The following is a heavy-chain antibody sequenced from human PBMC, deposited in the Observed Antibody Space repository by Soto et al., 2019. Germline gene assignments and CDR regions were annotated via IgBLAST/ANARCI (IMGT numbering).Heavy chain of an antibody. J-gene: IGHJ5*02. CDR1: GFTFSDYY. V-gene: IGHV3-11*06. D-gene: IGHD2-21*01. CDR3: SRGGGGGLFDL. CDR2: ISPKGTYR. Sequence: QVQLVESGGGLVKPGGSLSLSCATSGFTFSDYYMSWLRQAPGKGLEFVSYISPKGTYRTYADSVKGRFTISRDNAKNSLYLQVNSLRAEDTAVYYCSRGGGGGLFDLWGQGTFVTVSS.